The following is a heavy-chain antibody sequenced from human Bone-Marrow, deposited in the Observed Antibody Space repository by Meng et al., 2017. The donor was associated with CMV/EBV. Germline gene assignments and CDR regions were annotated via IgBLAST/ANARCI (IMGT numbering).Heavy chain of an antibody. D-gene: IGHD3-16*01. J-gene: IGHJ5*02. CDR1: GGSISSYY. CDR2: IYYSGST. V-gene: IGHV4-59*01. Sequence: GSLRLSCTVSGGSISSYYWSWIRQPPGKGLEWIGYIYYSGSTNYNPSLKSRVTISVDTSKNQFSLKLSSVTAADTAVYYCASWGGVWRSFDPWGQGTLVTVSS. CDR3: ASWGGVWRSFDP.